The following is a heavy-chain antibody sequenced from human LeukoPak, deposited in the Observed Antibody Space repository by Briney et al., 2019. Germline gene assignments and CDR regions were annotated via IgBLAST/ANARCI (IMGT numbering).Heavy chain of an antibody. J-gene: IGHJ6*03. V-gene: IGHV3-30*02. CDR1: GFTFSSYG. CDR2: IRYDGSNK. Sequence: PGGSLRLSCAASGFTFSSYGMHWVRQAPGKWLEWVAFIRYDGSNKYYADSVKGRFTISRDNSKNTLYLQMNSLRAENTAVYYCGKVSLSRAINYYYDYMDVWGKGTTVTVSS. CDR3: GKVSLSRAINYYYDYMDV.